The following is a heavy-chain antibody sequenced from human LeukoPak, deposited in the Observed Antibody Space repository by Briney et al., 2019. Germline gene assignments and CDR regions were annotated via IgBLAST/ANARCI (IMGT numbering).Heavy chain of an antibody. CDR3: ARGRSCDY. Sequence: PGGSLRLSCAASGFTFSSYWMSWVRQAPGKGLEWVANIKHDGSEKYYVDSVKGRFIISRDNAKNSLYLQMDSLRAEDTAFYYCARGRSCDYWGQGTLVTVSS. J-gene: IGHJ4*02. CDR2: IKHDGSEK. D-gene: IGHD2-15*01. CDR1: GFTFSSYW. V-gene: IGHV3-7*03.